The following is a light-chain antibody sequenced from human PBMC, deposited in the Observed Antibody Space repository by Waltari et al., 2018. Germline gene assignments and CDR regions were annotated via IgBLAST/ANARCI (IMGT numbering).Light chain of an antibody. CDR2: DVS. CDR3: SSYTRSNTWV. Sequence: QSVLTQPASVSGSPGQSITISCTGTSSDIGAYNYVSWYQQHPGKAPKLMIYDVSNWTAGVANRFSGPKSGNTASLTISGLQADDEADYYCSSYTRSNTWVFGGGTKLTVL. V-gene: IGLV2-14*01. CDR1: SSDIGAYNY. J-gene: IGLJ3*02.